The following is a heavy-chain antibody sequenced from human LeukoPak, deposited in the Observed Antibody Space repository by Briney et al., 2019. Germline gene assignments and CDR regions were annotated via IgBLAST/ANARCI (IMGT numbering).Heavy chain of an antibody. CDR3: ARSFLPHKYGNYFDY. Sequence: GASVKVSCKASGYTFTSYYMHWVRQAPGQGLEWMGIINPSGGSTSYAQKFQGRVTMTRDTSTSTVYMELSSLRSEDTAVYYCARSFLPHKYGNYFDYWGQGTLVTVSS. V-gene: IGHV1-46*01. J-gene: IGHJ4*02. D-gene: IGHD1-14*01. CDR2: INPSGGST. CDR1: GYTFTSYY.